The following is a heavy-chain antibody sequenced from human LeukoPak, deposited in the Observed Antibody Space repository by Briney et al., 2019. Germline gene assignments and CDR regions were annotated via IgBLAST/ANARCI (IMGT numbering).Heavy chain of an antibody. V-gene: IGHV1-46*01. CDR3: AREFPSSLFFDQ. CDR1: GYSFTRFY. J-gene: IGHJ4*02. D-gene: IGHD6-6*01. Sequence: VSVKVSCKESGYSFTRFYVHWVRQAPGEGLEWLGMITADGTNTNYAQKFKARFTMTTDASTSTVYMELSSLRSEDTAIYYCAREFPSSLFFDQWGQGTLVTVSS. CDR2: ITADGTNT.